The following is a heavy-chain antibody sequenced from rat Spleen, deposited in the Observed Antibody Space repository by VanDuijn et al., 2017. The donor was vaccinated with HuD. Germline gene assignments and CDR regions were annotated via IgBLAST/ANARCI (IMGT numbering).Heavy chain of an antibody. D-gene: IGHD1-2*01. Sequence: GSTYYNSALKSRLSISRDTSKSQVFLKMNSLQTEDTATYYCARDGDYSSYIESYVMDAWGQGASVTVSS. CDR2: GST. V-gene: IGHV2-30*01. J-gene: IGHJ4*01. CDR3: ARDGDYSSYIESYVMDA.